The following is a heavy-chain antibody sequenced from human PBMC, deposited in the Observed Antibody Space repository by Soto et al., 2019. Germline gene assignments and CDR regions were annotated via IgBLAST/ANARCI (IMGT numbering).Heavy chain of an antibody. D-gene: IGHD3-9*01. CDR1: GGTFSSYA. CDR3: ARSTLEDILTGYYRYYYYGMDV. V-gene: IGHV1-69*12. CDR2: IIPIFGTA. J-gene: IGHJ6*02. Sequence: QVQLVQSGAEVKKPGSSVKVSCKASGGTFSSYAISWVRQAPGQGLEWMGGIIPIFGTANYAQKFQGRVTITADESTSXDYXEXISLRSEDTAVYHCARSTLEDILTGYYRYYYYGMDVWGQGTTVTVSS.